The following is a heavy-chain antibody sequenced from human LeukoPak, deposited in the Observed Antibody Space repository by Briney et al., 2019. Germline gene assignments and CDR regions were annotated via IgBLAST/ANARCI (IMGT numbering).Heavy chain of an antibody. J-gene: IGHJ6*03. CDR2: IRYDGSNK. CDR1: GFTFSSYG. V-gene: IGHV3-30*02. D-gene: IGHD4-11*01. CDR3: ARDSGYSNYGNMDV. Sequence: GGSLRLSCAASGFTFSSYGMHWVRQAPGKGLEWVAFIRYDGSNKYYADSVKGRFTISRDNAKNSLYLQMNSLRAEDTAVYYCARDSGYSNYGNMDVWGKGTTVTVSS.